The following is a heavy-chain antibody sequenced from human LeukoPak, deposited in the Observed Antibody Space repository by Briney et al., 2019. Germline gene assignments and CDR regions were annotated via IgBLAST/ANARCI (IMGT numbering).Heavy chain of an antibody. V-gene: IGHV3-74*01. CDR1: GFTFTSHW. J-gene: IGHJ4*02. Sequence: GGSLRLSCTASGFTFTSHWMHWVRQVPGKGLVWVSRINGDGSGTNHADSVKGRFTISRDNAKNTLYLQVNSLRAEDTAVYYCANLYDYVWGSYRSPGDWGQGTLVTVSS. CDR2: INGDGSGT. CDR3: ANLYDYVWGSYRSPGD. D-gene: IGHD3-16*02.